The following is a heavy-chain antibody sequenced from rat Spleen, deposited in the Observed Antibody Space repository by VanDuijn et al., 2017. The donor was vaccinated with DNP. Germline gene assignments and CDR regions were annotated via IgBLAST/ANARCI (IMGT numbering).Heavy chain of an antibody. CDR3: ARQGYYSGDGGFAY. Sequence: EVQLVESGGGLVQPGRSMKLSCAASGFTFSTFPMAWVRQAPTKGLEWVATISTSGGSTYYPDSVKGRFTISRDNAKNTLYLQMNSLRSEDTATYYCARQGYYSGDGGFAYWGQGTLVTVSS. V-gene: IGHV5-46*01. CDR2: ISTSGGST. J-gene: IGHJ3*01. D-gene: IGHD1-1*01. CDR1: GFTFSTFP.